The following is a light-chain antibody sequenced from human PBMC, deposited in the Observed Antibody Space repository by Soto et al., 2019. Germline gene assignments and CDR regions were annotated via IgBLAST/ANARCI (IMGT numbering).Light chain of an antibody. Sequence: SVQSPPASACGSPGQSIPISCTGTSSDVGSYNLVSWYQQHPGKAPKLMIYEGSKRPSGVSNRFSGYKYGNTASLTISGLQAEDEADYYCCSYAGRSTYVFGTGTKVTV. CDR1: SSDVGSYNL. V-gene: IGLV2-23*01. CDR3: CSYAGRSTYV. CDR2: EGS. J-gene: IGLJ1*01.